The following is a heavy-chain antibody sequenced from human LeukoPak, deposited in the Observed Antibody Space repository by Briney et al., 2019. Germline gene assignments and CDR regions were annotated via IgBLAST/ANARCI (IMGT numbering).Heavy chain of an antibody. CDR2: ISYDGSNK. Sequence: GGSLRLSCAASGFTFSSYAVHWVRQAPGKGLEWVAVISYDGSNKYYADSVKGRFTISRDNSKNTLYLQMNSLRAEDTAVYYCARDRGSGWDFDYWGQGTLVTVSS. D-gene: IGHD6-19*01. V-gene: IGHV3-30*04. CDR3: ARDRGSGWDFDY. J-gene: IGHJ4*02. CDR1: GFTFSSYA.